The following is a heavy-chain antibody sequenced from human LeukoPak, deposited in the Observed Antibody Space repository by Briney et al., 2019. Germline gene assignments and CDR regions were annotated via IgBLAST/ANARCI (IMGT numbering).Heavy chain of an antibody. D-gene: IGHD3-9*01. V-gene: IGHV4-59*01. CDR2: IYYSGST. CDR1: GGSISSYY. CDR3: ARASYDILTGYLNFSNYYYMDV. J-gene: IGHJ6*03. Sequence: SETLSLTCTVSGGSISSYYWSWIRQPPGKGLEWIGYIYYSGSTNYNPSLKSRVTISVDTSKNQFSLKLSSVTAADTAVYYCARASYDILTGYLNFSNYYYMDVWGKGTTVTVSS.